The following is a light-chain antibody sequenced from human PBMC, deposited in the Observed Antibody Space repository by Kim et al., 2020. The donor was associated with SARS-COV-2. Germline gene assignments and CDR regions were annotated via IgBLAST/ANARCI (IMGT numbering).Light chain of an antibody. CDR1: QSVSRSF. V-gene: IGKV3-20*01. J-gene: IGKJ2*01. Sequence: PGEPATRPCLASQSVSRSFLAWYQQRAGQAPRLLIYGASNRATGIPDRFSGSGSETDFTLTISRLEPEDFAVYYCQHFRSSPPRYTFGQGTKLEI. CDR3: QHFRSSPPRYT. CDR2: GAS.